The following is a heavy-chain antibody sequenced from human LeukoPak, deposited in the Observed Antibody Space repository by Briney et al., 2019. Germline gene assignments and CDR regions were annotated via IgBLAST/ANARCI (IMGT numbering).Heavy chain of an antibody. CDR3: ARGYYDSSGYYDAFDI. V-gene: IGHV1-46*01. D-gene: IGHD3-22*01. CDR1: GYTFTSYY. J-gene: IGHJ3*02. Sequence: GASVKVSCKTSGYTFTSYYIHWVRQAPGQGLEWAGTIDPADGTTTYALRFQGRVTMTRDMSTSTVYMDLSSLVSEDTAVYFCARGYYDSSGYYDAFDIGGQGTMVSVSS. CDR2: IDPADGTT.